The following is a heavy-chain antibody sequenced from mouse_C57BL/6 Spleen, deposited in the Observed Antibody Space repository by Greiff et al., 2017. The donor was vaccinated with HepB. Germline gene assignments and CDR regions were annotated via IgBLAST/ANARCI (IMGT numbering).Heavy chain of an antibody. CDR1: GFSLSTFGMG. J-gene: IGHJ4*01. D-gene: IGHD2-3*01. CDR2: IWWDDDK. CDR3: ARIHPYDGYYDYAMDY. Sequence: QVTLKVSGPGILQPSQTLSLTCSFSGFSLSTFGMGVGWIRQPSGKGLEWLAHIWWDDDKYYNPALKSRLTISKDTSKNQVFLKIANVDTADTATYYCARIHPYDGYYDYAMDYWGQGTSVTVSS. V-gene: IGHV8-8*01.